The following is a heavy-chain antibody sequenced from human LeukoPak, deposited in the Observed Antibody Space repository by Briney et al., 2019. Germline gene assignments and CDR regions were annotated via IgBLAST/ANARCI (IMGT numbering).Heavy chain of an antibody. V-gene: IGHV4-39*07. CDR2: IYYSGST. D-gene: IGHD4-17*01. Sequence: PSETLSLTCTVSGGSISSSSYYWGWIRQPPGKGLEWIGSIYYSGSTYYNPSLKSRVTISVDTSKNQFSLKLSSVTAADTAVYYCARDRENGDRDYWGQGTLVTVSS. J-gene: IGHJ4*02. CDR1: GGSISSSSYY. CDR3: ARDRENGDRDY.